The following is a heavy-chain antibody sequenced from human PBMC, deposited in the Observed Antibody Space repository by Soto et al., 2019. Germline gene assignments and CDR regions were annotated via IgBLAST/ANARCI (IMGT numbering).Heavy chain of an antibody. D-gene: IGHD6-19*01. CDR2: ISSSSYI. V-gene: IGHV3-21*01. CDR3: AREYDAGYSSGWSKGFYYYGMDV. Sequence: GGSLRLSCAASGFTFSSYSMNWVRQAPGKGLEWVSSISSSSYIYYADSVKGRFTISRDNAKNSLYLQMNSLRAEDTAVYYCAREYDAGYSSGWSKGFYYYGMDVWGQGTTVTVSS. CDR1: GFTFSSYS. J-gene: IGHJ6*02.